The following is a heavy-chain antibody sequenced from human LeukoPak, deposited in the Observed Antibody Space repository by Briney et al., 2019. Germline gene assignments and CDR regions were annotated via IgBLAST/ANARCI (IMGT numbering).Heavy chain of an antibody. D-gene: IGHD6-19*01. CDR2: ISSSSSTI. Sequence: GGSLRLSCAASGFTFSSYSMNWVRQAPGKGLEWVSYISSSSSTIYYADSVKGRFTISRDNAKNSLYLQMNSLRDEDTAVYYCARDLPPGSSGWYLGYWGQGTLVTVSS. V-gene: IGHV3-48*02. CDR1: GFTFSSYS. J-gene: IGHJ4*02. CDR3: ARDLPPGSSGWYLGY.